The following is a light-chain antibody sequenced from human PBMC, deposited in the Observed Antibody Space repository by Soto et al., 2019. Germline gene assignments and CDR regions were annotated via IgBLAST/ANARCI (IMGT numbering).Light chain of an antibody. CDR3: ISYAGSSIWV. J-gene: IGLJ3*02. V-gene: IGLV2-8*01. Sequence: QSALTQPPSASGSRGQSVTISCTGTSSDVGAYNYVSRYQQHPGKAPKLMIYDVSKRPSGVPDRFSGSKSGNTASLTVSGLQAEDEADFYCISYAGSSIWVFGGGTKLTVL. CDR2: DVS. CDR1: SSDVGAYNY.